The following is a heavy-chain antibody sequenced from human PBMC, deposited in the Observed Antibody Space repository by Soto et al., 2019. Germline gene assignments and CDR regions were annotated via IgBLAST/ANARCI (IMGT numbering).Heavy chain of an antibody. CDR2: IIPIFGTA. Sequence: SVKVSCKASGGTFSSYAISWVRQAPGQGLEWMGGIIPIFGTANYAQKFQGIFTITADESTSSDYMELSSLRSEDTVVYYCARDLAAAGTSHYYYGVDVWGQGTTVTDSS. D-gene: IGHD6-13*01. CDR3: ARDLAAAGTSHYYYGVDV. V-gene: IGHV1-69*13. CDR1: GGTFSSYA. J-gene: IGHJ6*02.